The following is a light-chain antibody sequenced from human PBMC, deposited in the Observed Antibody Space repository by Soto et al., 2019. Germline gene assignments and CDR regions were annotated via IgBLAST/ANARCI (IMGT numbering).Light chain of an antibody. V-gene: IGLV2-14*01. CDR2: DIN. CDR3: SSYAGTFRLVV. J-gene: IGLJ2*01. Sequence: QSALTQPASVSGSPGQSITISRTGTSSDVGNYIFVSWYRQHPGKAPKLMIYDINNRPSGVSNRFSGSKSGNTASLTISGLQAEDEADYYCSSYAGTFRLVVFGGGTKLTVL. CDR1: SSDVGNYIF.